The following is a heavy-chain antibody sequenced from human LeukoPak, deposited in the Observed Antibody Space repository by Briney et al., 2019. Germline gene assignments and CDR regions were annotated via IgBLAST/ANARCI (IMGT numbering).Heavy chain of an antibody. CDR1: GFTFSTYS. V-gene: IGHV3-48*01. D-gene: IGHD5-18*01. J-gene: IGHJ4*02. Sequence: PGGSLRLSCAASGFTFSTYSMNWVRQTPGKGLEWVSYISHGRTRIFYADSVEGRFTLSRDDAKNSLYLQMNSLRVEDTTVYYCARDPGYSYAMDSWGQGTLVTVSS. CDR2: ISHGRTRI. CDR3: ARDPGYSYAMDS.